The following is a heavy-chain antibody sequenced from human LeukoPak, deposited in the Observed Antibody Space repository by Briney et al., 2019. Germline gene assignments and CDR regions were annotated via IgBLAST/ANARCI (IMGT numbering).Heavy chain of an antibody. CDR1: GLTVSSNY. CDR2: IYSGGST. D-gene: IGHD1-26*01. CDR3: ARQGAHYGMDV. V-gene: IGHV3-53*04. Sequence: GRSLRLSCAPSGLTVSSNYTSWARHAPGKGLEWVSVIYSGGSTYYADSVKGRFTISRHNSKNTLYLQMNSLRAEDTAVYYCARQGAHYGMDVWGQGTTVTVSS. J-gene: IGHJ6*02.